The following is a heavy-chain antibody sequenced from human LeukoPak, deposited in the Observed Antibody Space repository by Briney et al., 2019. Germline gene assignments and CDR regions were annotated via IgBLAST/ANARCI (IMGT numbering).Heavy chain of an antibody. D-gene: IGHD6-19*01. Sequence: GGSLRLSCAAFGFTLSSKYMSWVRQAPGKGLEWVSVLYSGGDTYYADSVKGRFTISRDNSKNTLYLQMNNLRPEDTAVYYCARGDTGFSSAWGRDFDYWGQGTLVTVSS. CDR1: GFTLSSKY. V-gene: IGHV3-66*01. CDR2: LYSGGDT. CDR3: ARGDTGFSSAWGRDFDY. J-gene: IGHJ4*02.